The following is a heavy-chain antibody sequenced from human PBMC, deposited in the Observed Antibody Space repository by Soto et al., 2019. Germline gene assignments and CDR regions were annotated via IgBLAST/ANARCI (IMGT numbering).Heavy chain of an antibody. J-gene: IGHJ4*02. Sequence: EVQLLESGGGLVQPGGSLRLSCAASGFTFSSYAMSWVRQAPGKGLEWVSAISGSGGSTYYADSVKGRFTISRDNSKNTLYLQMNSLRAEGTAVYYCAKDRGGYYGSGSYGGLDYWGQGTLVTVSS. V-gene: IGHV3-23*01. D-gene: IGHD3-10*01. CDR3: AKDRGGYYGSGSYGGLDY. CDR2: ISGSGGST. CDR1: GFTFSSYA.